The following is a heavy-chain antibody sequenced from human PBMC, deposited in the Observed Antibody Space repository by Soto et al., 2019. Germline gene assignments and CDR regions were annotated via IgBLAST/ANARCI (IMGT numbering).Heavy chain of an antibody. V-gene: IGHV3-30*18. CDR2: VTHDGSLY. J-gene: IGHJ4*02. Sequence: QVQLVESGGGVAQPGRSLRLSCVASGFTFSSCAMHWVRQVPGKGLEWLAVVTHDGSLYPYADSVKGRFSISRDNSRKTLYLQMNSLRPEDTAVYYCVKDRSDTWSFDYWGQGTLVTVSS. CDR3: VKDRSDTWSFDY. D-gene: IGHD2-8*02. CDR1: GFTFSSCA.